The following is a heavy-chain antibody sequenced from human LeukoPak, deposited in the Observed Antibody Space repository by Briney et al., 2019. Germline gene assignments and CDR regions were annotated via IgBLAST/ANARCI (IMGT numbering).Heavy chain of an antibody. CDR2: ISAYNGNT. CDR3: ARLLWFGELLSWSNWFDP. Sequence: ASVKVSCKASGYTFTSYGISWVRQAPGQGLEWMGWISAYNGNTNYAQKLQGRVTMTTDTSTSTAYMELRSLRSDDTAVYYCARLLWFGELLSWSNWFDPWGQGTLVTVSS. CDR1: GYTFTSYG. J-gene: IGHJ5*02. V-gene: IGHV1-18*01. D-gene: IGHD3-10*01.